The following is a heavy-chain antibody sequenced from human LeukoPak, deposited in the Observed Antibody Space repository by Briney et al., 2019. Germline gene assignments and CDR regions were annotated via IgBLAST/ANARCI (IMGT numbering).Heavy chain of an antibody. CDR1: GGSISSYY. J-gene: IGHJ4*02. V-gene: IGHV4-59*01. Sequence: PSETLSLTCTVSGGSISSYYWSWIRQPPGKGLEWIGYIYYSGSTNYNPSLKGRVTISVDTSKNQFSLKLSSVTAAGTAVYYCAREYYGSGRIDYWGQGTLVTVSS. CDR2: IYYSGST. CDR3: AREYYGSGRIDY. D-gene: IGHD3-10*01.